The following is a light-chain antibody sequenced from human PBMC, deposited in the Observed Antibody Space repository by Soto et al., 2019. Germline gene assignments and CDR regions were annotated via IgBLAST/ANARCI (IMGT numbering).Light chain of an antibody. V-gene: IGLV2-23*01. J-gene: IGLJ1*01. CDR2: EGS. Sequence: QSVMTQPASVSGSPGHSITISCTGNSSDVGSYNLVSWYQQHPGKAPKLMIYEGSKRPSGVSNRFSGSKSGNTASLTISGLQAEDEADYYCCSYAGSSTFYVFGTGTKVTVL. CDR3: CSYAGSSTFYV. CDR1: SSDVGSYNL.